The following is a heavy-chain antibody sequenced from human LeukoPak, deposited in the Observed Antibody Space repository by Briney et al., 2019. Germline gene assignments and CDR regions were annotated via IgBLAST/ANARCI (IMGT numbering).Heavy chain of an antibody. D-gene: IGHD2-8*01. CDR2: ISYDGHNE. J-gene: IGHJ6*02. V-gene: IGHV3-30*18. CDR1: GFTFSGYG. Sequence: GGSLRLSCAASGFTFSGYGMHWVRQAPGKGLEWVAFISYDGHNEYYADSVKGRFTIYRDNSKNTVYVQMNSLRAEDTAVYYCAKGVGYGGMDVWGQGTTVTASS. CDR3: AKGVGYGGMDV.